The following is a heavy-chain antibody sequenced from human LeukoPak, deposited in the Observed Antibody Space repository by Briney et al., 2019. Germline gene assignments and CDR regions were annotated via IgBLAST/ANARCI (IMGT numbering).Heavy chain of an antibody. CDR1: GFTFSSYW. CDR2: IKQDGSEK. Sequence: GGSLRLSCAASGFTFSSYWMSWVRQAPGKGLEWVANIKQDGSEKYYVDSVKGRFTISRDNSKNTLYLQMNSLRVEDTAVYYCAKDLAVLGSSWYFAFDIWGQGTVVTVSS. D-gene: IGHD6-13*01. J-gene: IGHJ3*02. CDR3: AKDLAVLGSSWYFAFDI. V-gene: IGHV3-7*03.